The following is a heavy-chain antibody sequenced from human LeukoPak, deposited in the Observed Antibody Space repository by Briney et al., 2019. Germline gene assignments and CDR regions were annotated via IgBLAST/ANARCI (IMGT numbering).Heavy chain of an antibody. Sequence: GESLKISCKGSGYSFTTYWIGWVRQMPGKGLEWMGIIFPADSDTRYNPSFQGQVTLSADKSISTAYLQWSSLRASDTAIYYCARLLTSGTNIQDWFDPWGQGTLVTVSS. V-gene: IGHV5-51*01. D-gene: IGHD3-16*01. CDR3: ARLLTSGTNIQDWFDP. CDR2: IFPADSDT. J-gene: IGHJ5*02. CDR1: GYSFTTYW.